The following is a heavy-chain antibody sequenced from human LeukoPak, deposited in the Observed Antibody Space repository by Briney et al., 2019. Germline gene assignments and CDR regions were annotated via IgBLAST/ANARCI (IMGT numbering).Heavy chain of an antibody. J-gene: IGHJ6*02. CDR1: GYTFTSYY. CDR3: ACPGGGYSSGWGYYYYGMDV. D-gene: IGHD6-19*01. V-gene: IGHV1-46*01. Sequence: ASVKVSCKASGYTFTSYYMHWVRQAPGQGLEWMGIINPSGGSTSYAQKFQSRVTMTRDTSTSTVYMELSSLRSEDTAVYYCACPGGGYSSGWGYYYYGMDVWGQGTTVTVSS. CDR2: INPSGGST.